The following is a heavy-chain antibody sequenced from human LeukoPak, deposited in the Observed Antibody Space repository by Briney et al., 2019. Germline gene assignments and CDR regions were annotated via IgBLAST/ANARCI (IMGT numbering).Heavy chain of an antibody. V-gene: IGHV3-23*01. D-gene: IGHD2/OR15-2a*01. CDR2: ISGSGGTT. CDR1: GFTFSSHA. J-gene: IGHJ4*02. CDR3: AKESGYYHVSPFDY. Sequence: GGSLRLSCAASGFTFSSHAMSWVRQAPGKGLEWVSGISGSGGTTYYADSVKGRFTISRDNSKSTLYLQMNSLRVEDTAVYYCAKESGYYHVSPFDYWGQGTLVTVPS.